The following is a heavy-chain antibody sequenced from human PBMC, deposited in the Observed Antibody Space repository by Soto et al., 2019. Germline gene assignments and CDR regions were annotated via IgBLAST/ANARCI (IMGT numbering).Heavy chain of an antibody. CDR3: VQSRCGGDCLQSYSSHSYYGLDV. V-gene: IGHV2-5*02. CDR2: IYWDDDK. D-gene: IGHD2-21*02. CDR1: GFSLSTTGVG. Sequence: VSGPTLVNPTQTLTLTCTFSGFSLSTTGVGVGWIRQPPGKALEWLALIYWDDDKRYNPSLNSRLTITKDTSKNQVVLAMTNMDPVDTATYYCVQSRCGGDCLQSYSSHSYYGLDVWGQGTPVTVS. J-gene: IGHJ6*02.